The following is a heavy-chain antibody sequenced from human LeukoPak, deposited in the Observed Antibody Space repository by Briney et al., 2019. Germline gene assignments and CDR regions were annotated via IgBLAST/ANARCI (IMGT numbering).Heavy chain of an antibody. V-gene: IGHV5-51*01. J-gene: IGHJ4*02. D-gene: IGHD3-3*01. Sequence: GESLQISCKGSGYSFTSYWIGWVRQLPGKGLEWMGIIYPGDSDTRYSTSFQGQVTISADKSISTASLQWSSLKASDTAMYYCARSTFHGDYDFWSGYRMDGYFDYWGQGTLVTVSS. CDR2: IYPGDSDT. CDR3: ARSTFHGDYDFWSGYRMDGYFDY. CDR1: GYSFTSYW.